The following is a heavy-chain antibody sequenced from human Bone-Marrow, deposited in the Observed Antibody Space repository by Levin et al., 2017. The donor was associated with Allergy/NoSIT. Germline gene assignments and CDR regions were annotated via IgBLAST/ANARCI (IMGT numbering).Heavy chain of an antibody. J-gene: IGHJ4*02. V-gene: IGHV4-39*01. CDR2: AHYNGNT. Sequence: SETLSLTCTVSGGSISDSNYFWAWIRQPPGKGLESLGIAHYNGNTYYNPSLKSRVTISIDTSKNQFSLILNSVTAADTAVYYCSRRFTGQWLVAGGPSFDSWGQGTLVTVSS. CDR1: GGSISDSNYF. CDR3: SRRFTGQWLVAGGPSFDS. D-gene: IGHD6-19*01.